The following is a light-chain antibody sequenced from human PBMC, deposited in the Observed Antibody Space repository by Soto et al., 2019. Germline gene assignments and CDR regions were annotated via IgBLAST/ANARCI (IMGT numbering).Light chain of an antibody. CDR2: AAS. Sequence: DIEMTQSPPFLYAYVGDRVTITCRASQSIGRFLNWYRQKPGEATEILIYAASTLQIGVPSRFSGTGSGTDFTLTIRNVQPEDFASYYCQQSYDSPGSSFGKGTKLQIK. J-gene: IGKJ2*03. V-gene: IGKV1-39*01. CDR3: QQSYDSPGSS. CDR1: QSIGRF.